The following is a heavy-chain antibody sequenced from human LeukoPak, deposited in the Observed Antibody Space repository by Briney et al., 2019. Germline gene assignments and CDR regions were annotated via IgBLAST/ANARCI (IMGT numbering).Heavy chain of an antibody. CDR1: GYTFTSYG. Sequence: ASVKVSCKASGYTFTSYGISWVRQAPGQGLEWMGWITAYNDNTNYAQKLQGRVTVTTDTSTSTAYMELRSLRSDDTAVYYCARDPPGQWPGDVWGQGTTVTVSS. J-gene: IGHJ6*02. V-gene: IGHV1-18*01. D-gene: IGHD6-19*01. CDR3: ARDPPGQWPGDV. CDR2: ITAYNDNT.